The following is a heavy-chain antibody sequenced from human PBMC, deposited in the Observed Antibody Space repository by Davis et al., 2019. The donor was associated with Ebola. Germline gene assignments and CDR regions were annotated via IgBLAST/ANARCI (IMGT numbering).Heavy chain of an antibody. J-gene: IGHJ6*02. CDR1: GFTFSSYG. Sequence: GESLKISCAASGFTFSSYGMHWVRQAPGKGLEGVAVISYDGSNKYYADSVKGRFTISRDNSKNTLYLQMNSLRAEDTAVYYCAGSIAVAGYYYYGMDVWGQGTTVTVSS. D-gene: IGHD6-19*01. V-gene: IGHV3-30*03. CDR3: AGSIAVAGYYYYGMDV. CDR2: ISYDGSNK.